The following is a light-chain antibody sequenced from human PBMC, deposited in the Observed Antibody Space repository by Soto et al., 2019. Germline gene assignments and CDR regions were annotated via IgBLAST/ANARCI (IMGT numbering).Light chain of an antibody. Sequence: DIQLTQSPSSLSASVGDRVTITCRASQPVDRYLNWYQQKPGKAPQVLIYATSNLQSGVPSRFSGSGSGTDFTLTINSLQPEDFATYHCQQSYSSPRTFGQGTKVEIK. CDR1: QPVDRY. CDR2: ATS. J-gene: IGKJ1*01. V-gene: IGKV1-39*01. CDR3: QQSYSSPRT.